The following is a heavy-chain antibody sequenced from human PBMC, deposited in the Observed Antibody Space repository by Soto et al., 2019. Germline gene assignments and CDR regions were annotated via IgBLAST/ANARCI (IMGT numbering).Heavy chain of an antibody. J-gene: IGHJ4*02. Sequence: QVQLQESGPGLVKPSQTLSLTCTVSGGSISSGGYYWSWIRQHPGKGLEWIGYIYYSGSTYYNPSLKSRVTIXXXXXXXQXXXXXXSVAAADTAVYYCARGTPPFWREPFDYWGQGTLVTVSS. CDR3: ARGTPPFWREPFDY. V-gene: IGHV4-31*03. CDR1: GGSISSGGYY. CDR2: IYYSGST. D-gene: IGHD3-3*01.